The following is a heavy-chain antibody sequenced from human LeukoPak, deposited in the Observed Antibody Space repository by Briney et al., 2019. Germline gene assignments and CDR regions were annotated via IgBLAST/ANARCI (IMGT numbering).Heavy chain of an antibody. Sequence: GGSLRLSCAASGFTFSSYAMSWVRQAPGKGLEWVSAISGSGGSTYYADSVKGRFTISRDNSKNTLYLQMNSLRAEDTAVYYCARDYRVFLSHSSGWYPVNDAFDIWGQGTMVTVSS. CDR3: ARDYRVFLSHSSGWYPVNDAFDI. V-gene: IGHV3-23*01. J-gene: IGHJ3*02. CDR1: GFTFSSYA. CDR2: ISGSGGST. D-gene: IGHD6-19*01.